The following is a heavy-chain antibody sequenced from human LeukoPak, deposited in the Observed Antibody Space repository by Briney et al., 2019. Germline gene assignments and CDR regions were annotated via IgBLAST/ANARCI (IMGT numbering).Heavy chain of an antibody. CDR2: IYPGDSDT. Sequence: GESLKISCKGSGSSFTSYWIGWVRQMPGKGLEWMGIIYPGDSDTRYSPSFQGQVTISADKSISTAYLQWSSLKASDTAMYYCARPYYYGSGSRGSHYYYYMDVWGKGTTVTVSS. D-gene: IGHD3-10*01. V-gene: IGHV5-51*01. CDR1: GSSFTSYW. J-gene: IGHJ6*03. CDR3: ARPYYYGSGSRGSHYYYYMDV.